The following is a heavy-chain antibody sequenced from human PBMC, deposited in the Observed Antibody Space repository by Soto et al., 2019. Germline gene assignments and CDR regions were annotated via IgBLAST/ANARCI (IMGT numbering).Heavy chain of an antibody. Sequence: PSETLSLTCTVSGGSISSYYWSWIRQPPGKGLEWIGYIYCSGSTNYNPSLKSRVTISVDTSKNQLSLKLSSVTAADTAVYYCARRYGYYFDSWGQGTLVTVSS. J-gene: IGHJ4*02. V-gene: IGHV4-59*08. CDR2: IYCSGST. CDR1: GGSISSYY. CDR3: ARRYGYYFDS. D-gene: IGHD4-17*01.